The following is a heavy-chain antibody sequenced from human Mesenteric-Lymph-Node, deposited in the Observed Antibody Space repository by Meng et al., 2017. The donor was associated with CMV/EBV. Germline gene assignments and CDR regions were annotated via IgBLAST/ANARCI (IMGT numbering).Heavy chain of an antibody. V-gene: IGHV1-2*02. CDR2: INPNSGGT. CDR3: AREMAFRDYYYYGMDV. D-gene: IGHD2-8*01. CDR1: GYTFTAYY. J-gene: IGHJ6*02. Sequence: ASVKVSCKASGYTFTAYYMYWMRQAPGQGLECMGWINPNSGGTNYAQKFQGRVTMTRDTSISTAYMELSRLRSDDTAVYYCAREMAFRDYYYYGMDVWGQGTTVTVSS.